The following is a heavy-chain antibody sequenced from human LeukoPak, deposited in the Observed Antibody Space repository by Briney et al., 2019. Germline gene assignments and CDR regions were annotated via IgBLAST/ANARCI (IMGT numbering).Heavy chain of an antibody. V-gene: IGHV4-59*08. Sequence: SETLSLTCTVSGGSISSYYWSWIRQPPGKGLEWIGSIYHSGSTYYNPSLKSRVTISVDTSKNQFSLKLSSVTAADTAVYYCARQYYDFWSGYYDSLRYYYYMDVRGKGTTVTVSS. D-gene: IGHD3-3*01. CDR3: ARQYYDFWSGYYDSLRYYYYMDV. CDR1: GGSISSYY. J-gene: IGHJ6*03. CDR2: IYHSGST.